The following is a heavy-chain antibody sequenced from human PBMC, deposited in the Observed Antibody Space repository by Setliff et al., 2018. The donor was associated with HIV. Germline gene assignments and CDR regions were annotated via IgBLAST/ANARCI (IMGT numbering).Heavy chain of an antibody. D-gene: IGHD3-10*01. J-gene: IGHJ6*03. V-gene: IGHV3-30*02. CDR3: ARVVDTSGGYWGSFYRYMDV. CDR1: GFTLSTYG. CDR2: VHYNGNDK. Sequence: GGSLRLSCATSGFTLSTYGMHWVRQAPGKGLEWVARVHYNGNDKFYVDSVKGRFTISRDNTKNSLYLQMDSLRAEDTAVYYCARVVDTSGGYWGSFYRYMDVWGKGTTVTVS.